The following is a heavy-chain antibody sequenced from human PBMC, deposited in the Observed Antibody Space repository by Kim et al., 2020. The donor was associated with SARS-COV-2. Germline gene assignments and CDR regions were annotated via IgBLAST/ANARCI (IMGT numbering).Heavy chain of an antibody. CDR1: GYTFTSYA. CDR3: ARSGGRYAFGELYSWFDP. Sequence: ASVKVSCKASGYTFTSYAMHWVRQAPGQRLEWMGWINAGNGNTKYSQKFQGRVTITRDTSASTAYMELSSLRSEDTAVYYCARSGGRYAFGELYSWFDPWGQGTLVTVSS. V-gene: IGHV1-3*01. D-gene: IGHD3-10*01. J-gene: IGHJ5*02. CDR2: INAGNGNT.